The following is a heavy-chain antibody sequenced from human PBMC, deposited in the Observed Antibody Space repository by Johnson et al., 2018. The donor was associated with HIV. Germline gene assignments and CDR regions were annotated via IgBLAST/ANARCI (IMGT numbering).Heavy chain of an antibody. Sequence: QVQLVESGGGVVQPGRSLRLSCAASGFTFSDYAMHWVRQAPGKGLEWVAVISYDGSNKYYADSVKGRFTISRDNSENTLYLQMTSLRAEDTAVYYCAKDRGAARAFDAFDIWGQGTMVTVSS. J-gene: IGHJ3*02. CDR3: AKDRGAARAFDAFDI. CDR2: ISYDGSNK. D-gene: IGHD6-6*01. CDR1: GFTFSDYA. V-gene: IGHV3-30-3*01.